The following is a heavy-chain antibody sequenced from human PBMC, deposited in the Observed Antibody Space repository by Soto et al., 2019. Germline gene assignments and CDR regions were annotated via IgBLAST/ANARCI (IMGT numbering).Heavy chain of an antibody. D-gene: IGHD2-21*02. J-gene: IGHJ6*02. V-gene: IGHV1-46*01. CDR1: GYVFSSSF. CDR3: AREVNTVIMPGDTEDYSGLDV. Sequence: ASVKVSCKASGYVFSSSFVHWIRQAPGQGLEWMAMINPTVGSTSYAHNFQGRIAVTRDTSTATVYLDLSSLRSADSAIYYCAREVNTVIMPGDTEDYSGLDVWGQGTTVTVSS. CDR2: INPTVGST.